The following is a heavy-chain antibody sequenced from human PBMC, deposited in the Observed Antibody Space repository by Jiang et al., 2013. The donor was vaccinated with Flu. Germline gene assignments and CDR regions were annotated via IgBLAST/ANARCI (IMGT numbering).Heavy chain of an antibody. J-gene: IGHJ6*02. CDR1: GGSISSGDYY. V-gene: IGHV4-30-4*01. CDR2: IYYSGST. CDR3: ARSLTIFGVVTSLYYYGMDV. Sequence: CTVSGGSISSGDYYWSWIRQPPGKGLEWIGHIYYSGSTYYNPSLKSRVTISVDTSKNQFSLKLSSVTAADTAVYYCARSLTIFGVVTSLYYYGMDVWGQGTTVTVSS. D-gene: IGHD3-3*01.